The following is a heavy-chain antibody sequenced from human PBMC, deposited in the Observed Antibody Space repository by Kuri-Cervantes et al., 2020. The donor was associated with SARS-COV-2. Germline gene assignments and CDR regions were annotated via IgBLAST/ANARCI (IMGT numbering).Heavy chain of an antibody. CDR1: GFSLSTGGVS. V-gene: IGHV2-5*02. CDR3: AHRAGLGIVGVFDY. D-gene: IGHD3/OR15-3a*01. J-gene: IGHJ4*02. CDR2: IYWDDDK. Sequence: SGLTLLRPTHTLTLTCTFSGFSLSTGGVSVGWIRQPPAKALEWLALIYWDDDKRYSPSLNSRITITKDTSKNQVVLTLTNMDPVDTATYYCAHRAGLGIVGVFDYWGQGTLVTVSS.